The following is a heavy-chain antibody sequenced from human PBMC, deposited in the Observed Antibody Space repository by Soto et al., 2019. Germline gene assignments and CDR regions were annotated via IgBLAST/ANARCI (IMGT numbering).Heavy chain of an antibody. CDR1: GYTFTSYD. CDR2: MNPNSGNT. Sequence: SVKVSCKASGYTFTSYDINWVRQATGQGLEWMGWMNPNSGNTGYAQKFQGRVTMTRNTSISTAYMELSSLRSEDTAVYYCARGRIAAAGTFYYWGQGTLVTVSS. J-gene: IGHJ4*02. V-gene: IGHV1-8*01. D-gene: IGHD6-13*01. CDR3: ARGRIAAAGTFYY.